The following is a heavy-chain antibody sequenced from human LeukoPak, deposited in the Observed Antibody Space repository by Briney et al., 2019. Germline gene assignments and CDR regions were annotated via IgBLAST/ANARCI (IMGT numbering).Heavy chain of an antibody. J-gene: IGHJ5*02. Sequence: ASVKVSCKASGYTFTSYYMHWVRQAPGQGLEWMGWINPNSGGTNYAQKFQGRVTMTGDTSISTAYMELIRLKSDDTAVYYCARHPATIAAADTRWFDPWGQGTLVTVSS. V-gene: IGHV1-2*02. D-gene: IGHD6-13*01. CDR3: ARHPATIAAADTRWFDP. CDR1: GYTFTSYY. CDR2: INPNSGGT.